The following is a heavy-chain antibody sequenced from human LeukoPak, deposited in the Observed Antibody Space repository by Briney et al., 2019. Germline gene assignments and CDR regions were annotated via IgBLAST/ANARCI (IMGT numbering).Heavy chain of an antibody. J-gene: IGHJ6*02. CDR2: ISYDGSNK. CDR1: GFTFSSYG. V-gene: IGHV3-30*03. D-gene: IGHD3-16*02. Sequence: GGSLRLSCAASGFTFSSYGMHWVRQAPGKGLEWVAVISYDGSNKYYADSVKGRFTISRDNSKNTLYLQMNSLRAEDTAVYYCARRGVIDYYYYYGMDVWGQGTTVTVSS. CDR3: ARRGVIDYYYYYGMDV.